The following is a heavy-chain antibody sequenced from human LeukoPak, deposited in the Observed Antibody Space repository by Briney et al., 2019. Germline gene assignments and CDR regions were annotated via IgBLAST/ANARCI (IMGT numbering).Heavy chain of an antibody. CDR2: MNPNSGNT. D-gene: IGHD3-10*01. Sequence: GASVKVSCKASGYTFSSYDINWVRQATGQGLEWMGWMNPNSGNTGYAQKFQGRVTMTRNTSISTAYMELSSLRSEDTAVYYCARDSMVRGAAPYNWFDPWGQGTLVTVSS. CDR3: ARDSMVRGAAPYNWFDP. CDR1: GYTFSSYD. V-gene: IGHV1-8*01. J-gene: IGHJ5*02.